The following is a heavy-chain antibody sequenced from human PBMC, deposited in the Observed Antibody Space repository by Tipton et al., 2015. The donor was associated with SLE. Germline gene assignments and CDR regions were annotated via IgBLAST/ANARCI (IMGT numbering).Heavy chain of an antibody. CDR2: VYHSGST. Sequence: TLSLTCTVSGYSISSDYYWGWIRQPPGKGLEWIGSVYHSGSTYYNPSPKSRVTISVDTSKNQFSLKLSSVTAADTAVYYCARVPFYYYYYMDVWGKGTTVTVSS. J-gene: IGHJ6*03. CDR3: ARVPFYYYYYMDV. CDR1: GYSISSDYY. V-gene: IGHV4-38-2*02.